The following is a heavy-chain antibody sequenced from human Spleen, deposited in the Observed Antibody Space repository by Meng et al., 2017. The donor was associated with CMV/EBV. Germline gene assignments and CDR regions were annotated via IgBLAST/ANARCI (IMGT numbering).Heavy chain of an antibody. CDR3: ARDPLLSGRYGMDV. D-gene: IGHD6-19*01. J-gene: IGHJ6*02. CDR1: GFTFSDYS. V-gene: IGHV3-48*04. CDR2: ISSSSSTI. Sequence: GGSLRLSCAASGFTFSDYSMNWVRQAPGKGLEWVSYISSSSSTIYYADSVKGRFTISRDNAKNSLYLQMNSLRAEDTAVYYCARDPLLSGRYGMDVWGQGTTVTVSS.